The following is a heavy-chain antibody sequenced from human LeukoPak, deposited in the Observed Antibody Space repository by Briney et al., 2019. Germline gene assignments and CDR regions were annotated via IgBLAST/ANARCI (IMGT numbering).Heavy chain of an antibody. CDR2: ISGSGGST. CDR3: ARELAAAGTRWFDP. J-gene: IGHJ5*02. Sequence: GGSLRLSCAASGFTFSSYAMSWVRQAPGKGLEWVSAISGSGGSTYYADSVKGRFTISRDNAKNSLYLQMNSLRAEDTAVYYCARELAAAGTRWFDPWGQGALVTVSS. CDR1: GFTFSSYA. V-gene: IGHV3-23*01. D-gene: IGHD6-13*01.